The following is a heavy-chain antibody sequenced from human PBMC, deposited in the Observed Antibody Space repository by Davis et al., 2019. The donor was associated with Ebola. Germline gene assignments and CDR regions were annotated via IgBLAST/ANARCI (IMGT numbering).Heavy chain of an antibody. Sequence: GESLKISCAASGFVFSNYVMSWVRQAPGKGLEWVSTLGTSADTYYADSVKGRFTISRDNSKNTVYLQMSSLRPEDTAVYYCAKDRYDYGDFYDAFDTWGQGTMVTVSS. J-gene: IGHJ3*02. D-gene: IGHD4-17*01. CDR3: AKDRYDYGDFYDAFDT. CDR1: GFVFSNYV. V-gene: IGHV3-23*01. CDR2: LGTSADT.